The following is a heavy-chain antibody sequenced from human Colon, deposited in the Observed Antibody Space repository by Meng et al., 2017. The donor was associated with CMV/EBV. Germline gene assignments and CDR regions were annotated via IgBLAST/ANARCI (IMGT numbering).Heavy chain of an antibody. V-gene: IGHV1-46*01. D-gene: IGHD1-26*01. CDR3: AREKGIVGASQYYFDS. CDR2: INPGGGVIDPNDGST. J-gene: IGHJ4*02. Sequence: ASVKVSCKTSGYTFTSYYLHWVRQAPGQGLEWMAVINPGGGVIDPNDGSTSSAQKFQGRVTMSRDTSTSTVYLELSSLTSEDTAVYYCAREKGIVGASQYYFDSWGQGTLVTVSS. CDR1: GYTFTSYY.